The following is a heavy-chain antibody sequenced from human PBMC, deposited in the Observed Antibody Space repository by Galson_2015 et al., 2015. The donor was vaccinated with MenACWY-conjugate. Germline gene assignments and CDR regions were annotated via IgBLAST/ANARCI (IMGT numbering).Heavy chain of an antibody. CDR2: ISSSRSII. V-gene: IGHV3-48*02. D-gene: IGHD3-9*01. CDR3: ARDHSFYDSLTCYLAHYYYYGMDV. Sequence: SLRLSCAASEFTFSSYSMNWVRQAPGKGLEWISYISSSRSIIQYADSVKGRFTISRDNAKNSLYLQMNSLRDEDTAVYYCARDHSFYDSLTCYLAHYYYYGMDVWGQGTTVTVSS. CDR1: EFTFSSYS. J-gene: IGHJ6*02.